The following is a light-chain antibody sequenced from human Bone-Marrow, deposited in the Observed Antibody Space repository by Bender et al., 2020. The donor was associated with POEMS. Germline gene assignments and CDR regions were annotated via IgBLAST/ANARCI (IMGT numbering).Light chain of an antibody. Sequence: QSALTQPPSASGSPGQSVTISCTGTSSDVGGYDYVSWYQQHPGKAPKLMIYEVSKRPSGVSNRFSGSKSGNTASLTISGLQAEDEADYYCCSYAGSSTFNVLFGGGTKLTVL. CDR3: CSYAGSSTFNVL. CDR1: SSDVGGYDY. V-gene: IGLV2-23*02. CDR2: EVS. J-gene: IGLJ2*01.